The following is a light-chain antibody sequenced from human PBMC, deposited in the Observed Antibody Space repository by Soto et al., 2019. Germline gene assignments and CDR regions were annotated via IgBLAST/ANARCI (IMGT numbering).Light chain of an antibody. V-gene: IGKV3-20*01. CDR2: GAS. Sequence: EIVLTQSPGTLSLSPGERATLSCRASQSVNSNYLGWYQQKPGQAPRLLIYGASTRATGIPDRFSGRGSGTDFTLTINRLEPEDFAVYYCQQYGGSPWTFGQGTKVDIK. J-gene: IGKJ1*01. CDR1: QSVNSNY. CDR3: QQYGGSPWT.